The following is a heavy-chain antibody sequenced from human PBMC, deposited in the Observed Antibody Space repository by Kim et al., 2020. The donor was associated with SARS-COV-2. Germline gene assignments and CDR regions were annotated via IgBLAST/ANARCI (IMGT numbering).Heavy chain of an antibody. CDR3: ARDGVGATYYYYYGMDV. CDR2: IWYDGSNK. D-gene: IGHD1-26*01. J-gene: IGHJ6*02. Sequence: GGSLRLSCAASGFTFSSYGMHWVRQAPGKGLEWVAVIWYDGSNKYYADSVKGRFTISRDNSKNTLYLQMNSLRAEDTAVYYCARDGVGATYYYYYGMDVWGQGTTVTVSS. V-gene: IGHV3-33*01. CDR1: GFTFSSYG.